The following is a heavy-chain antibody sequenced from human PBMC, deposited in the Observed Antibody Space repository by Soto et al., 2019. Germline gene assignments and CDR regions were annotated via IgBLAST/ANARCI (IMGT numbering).Heavy chain of an antibody. CDR2: IIPIFGTA. D-gene: IGHD4-17*01. Sequence: QVQLVQSGAEVKKPGSSVKVSCKASGGTFSSYAISWVRQAPGQGLEWMGGIIPIFGTANYAQKFQGRVTITADESTSTAYMELSSLRSEDTAVYYCARGEGVYAVKPKYGMAVWGQGTTVTVSS. J-gene: IGHJ6*02. V-gene: IGHV1-69*01. CDR1: GGTFSSYA. CDR3: ARGEGVYAVKPKYGMAV.